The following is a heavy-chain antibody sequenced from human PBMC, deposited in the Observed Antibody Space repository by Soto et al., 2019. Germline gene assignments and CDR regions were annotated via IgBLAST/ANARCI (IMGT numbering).Heavy chain of an antibody. Sequence: GGSLRLSCIASGFTFNLYGMHWVRQAPGKGLEWVAAISNDGTTEFYGDSVKGRFTISRDNSKQTVYLEMNGLRVEDTAIYYCAKDPRGVTTYINWFDTWGLGTLVTVSS. J-gene: IGHJ5*02. CDR2: ISNDGTTE. D-gene: IGHD4-17*01. CDR3: AKDPRGVTTYINWFDT. CDR1: GFTFNLYG. V-gene: IGHV3-30*18.